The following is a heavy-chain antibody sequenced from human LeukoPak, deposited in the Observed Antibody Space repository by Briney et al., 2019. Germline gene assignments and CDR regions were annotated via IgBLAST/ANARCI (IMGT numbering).Heavy chain of an antibody. D-gene: IGHD3-22*01. CDR2: INHSGST. CDR1: GGSFSGYY. J-gene: IGHJ4*02. CDR3: ARGGPKSRWLLRYFDY. V-gene: IGHV4-34*01. Sequence: PSETLSLTCAVYGGSFSGYYWSWIRQPPGKGLEWIGEINHSGSTNYNPSLKSRVTISVDTSKNQFSLKLSSVTAADTAVYYCARGGPKSRWLLRYFDYWGQGTLVTVSS.